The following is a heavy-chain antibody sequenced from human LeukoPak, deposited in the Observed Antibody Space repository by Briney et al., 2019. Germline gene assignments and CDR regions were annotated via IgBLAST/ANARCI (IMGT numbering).Heavy chain of an antibody. D-gene: IGHD6-6*01. CDR2: INHSGST. Sequence: SETLSLTCAVYGGSFSGYYWSWIRQPPGKGLEWIGEINHSGSTNYNPSLKSRVTISVDTSKNQFSLKLSSVTAADTAVYYCARVRIAARPKYYFDYWGQGTLVTVSS. V-gene: IGHV4-34*01. CDR1: GGSFSGYY. CDR3: ARVRIAARPKYYFDY. J-gene: IGHJ4*02.